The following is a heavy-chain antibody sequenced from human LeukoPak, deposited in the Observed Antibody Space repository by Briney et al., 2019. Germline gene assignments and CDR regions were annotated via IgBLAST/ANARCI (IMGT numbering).Heavy chain of an antibody. Sequence: SETLSLTCTVSGGSISSYYWSWIRQPPGKGLEWIGSIYYSGSTYYNPSLKSRVTISVDTSKNQFSLKLSSVTAADTAVYYCARDGYSAHDGLWGQGTLVTVSS. CDR3: ARDGYSAHDGL. V-gene: IGHV4-59*01. J-gene: IGHJ4*02. CDR2: IYYSGST. CDR1: GGSISSYY. D-gene: IGHD5-12*01.